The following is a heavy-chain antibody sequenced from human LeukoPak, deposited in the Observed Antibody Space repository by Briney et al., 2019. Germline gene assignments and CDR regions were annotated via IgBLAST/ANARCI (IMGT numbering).Heavy chain of an antibody. CDR3: ARDRETGLWFGELAEGV. J-gene: IGHJ6*04. CDR2: ISYDGSNK. CDR1: GFTFSSYA. V-gene: IGHV3-30-3*01. Sequence: PGGSLRLSCAASGFTFSSYAMHWVRQAPGKGLEWVAVISYDGSNKYYADSVKGRFTISRDNSKNTLYLQMNSLRAEDTAVYYCARDRETGLWFGELAEGVWGKGTTVTVSS. D-gene: IGHD3-10*01.